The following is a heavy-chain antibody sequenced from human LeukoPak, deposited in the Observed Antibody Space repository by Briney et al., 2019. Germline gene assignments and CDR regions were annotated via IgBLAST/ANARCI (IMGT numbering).Heavy chain of an antibody. D-gene: IGHD2-15*01. CDR2: IYYSGST. J-gene: IGHJ5*02. Sequence: SETLSLTCTVSGGSISSYYWSWIRQPPGKGLEWIGYIYYSGSTNYNPSLKSRVTISVDTSKNQFFLKLSSVTAADTAVYYCARVEYCSGGSCYSRYNNWFDPWGQGTLVTVSS. CDR1: GGSISSYY. CDR3: ARVEYCSGGSCYSRYNNWFDP. V-gene: IGHV4-59*01.